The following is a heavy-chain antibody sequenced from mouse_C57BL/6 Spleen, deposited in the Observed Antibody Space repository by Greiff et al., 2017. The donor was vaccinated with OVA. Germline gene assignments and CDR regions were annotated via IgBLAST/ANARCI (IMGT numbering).Heavy chain of an antibody. Sequence: QVQLKQPGAELVKPGASVKMSCKASGYTFTSYWITWVKQRPGQGLEWIGDIYPGSGSTNYNEKFKSKATLTVDTSSSTAYMQLSSLTSEDSAVYYCARLGDYDNYYAMDYWGQGTSVTVSS. D-gene: IGHD2-4*01. CDR3: ARLGDYDNYYAMDY. J-gene: IGHJ4*01. CDR2: IYPGSGST. V-gene: IGHV1-55*01. CDR1: GYTFTSYW.